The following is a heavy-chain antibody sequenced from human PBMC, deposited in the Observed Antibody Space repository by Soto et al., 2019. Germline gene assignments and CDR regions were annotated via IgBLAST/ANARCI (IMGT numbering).Heavy chain of an antibody. V-gene: IGHV4-31*03. D-gene: IGHD3-10*01. CDR2: IYYSGST. CDR3: ARRKWFGEFTEQQFDY. CDR1: GGSISSGGYY. J-gene: IGHJ4*02. Sequence: QVQLQESGPGLVKPSQTLSLTCTVSGGSISSGGYYWSWIRQHPGKGLEWIGYIYYSGSTYYNPSLKSRVTISVDTSKNQFSLKLSSVTAADTAVYYCARRKWFGEFTEQQFDYWGQGTLVPVSS.